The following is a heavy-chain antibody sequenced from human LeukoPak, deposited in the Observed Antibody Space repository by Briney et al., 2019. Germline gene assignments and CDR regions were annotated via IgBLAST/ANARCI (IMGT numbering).Heavy chain of an antibody. CDR3: ARDKAAGDQAFDY. V-gene: IGHV4-59*01. J-gene: IGHJ4*02. CDR1: GVSISSYY. CDR2: IYYSGST. D-gene: IGHD6-13*01. Sequence: SETLSLTCTVSGVSISSYYWSWIRQPPGKGLEWIGYIYYSGSTNYNPSLKSRVTISVDTSKNQFSLKLSSVTAADTAVYYCARDKAAGDQAFDYWGQGTLVTVSS.